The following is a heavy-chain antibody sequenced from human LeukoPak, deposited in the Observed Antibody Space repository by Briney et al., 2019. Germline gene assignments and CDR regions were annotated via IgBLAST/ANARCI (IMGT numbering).Heavy chain of an antibody. J-gene: IGHJ3*02. CDR2: ISGSGGST. D-gene: IGHD3-22*01. V-gene: IGHV3-23*01. CDR1: GFTFSSYA. Sequence: GGSLRLSCAASGFTFSSYAMSWVRQAPGKGLEWVSAISGSGGSTYYADSVKGRFTISRDNSKNTLYLQMNSLRAEDTAVYYCAKDYYYDSSGWDDNAFDIWGQGTVVTVSS. CDR3: AKDYYYDSSGWDDNAFDI.